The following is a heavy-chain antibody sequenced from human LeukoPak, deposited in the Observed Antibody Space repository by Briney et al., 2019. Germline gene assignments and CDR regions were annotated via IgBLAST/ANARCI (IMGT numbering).Heavy chain of an antibody. CDR1: GFTFSSYS. D-gene: IGHD6-13*01. CDR2: ISSSSSYI. CDR3: ARVYSSSWYFGYLYIDV. V-gene: IGHV3-21*01. Sequence: RTGGSLRLSCAASGFTFSSYSMNWVRQAPGKGLEWVSSISSSSSYIYYADSAKGRFTISRDNAKKSLYLQMNNLRAEDTAVYYCARVYSSSWYFGYLYIDVWGNGTTVTVSS. J-gene: IGHJ6*03.